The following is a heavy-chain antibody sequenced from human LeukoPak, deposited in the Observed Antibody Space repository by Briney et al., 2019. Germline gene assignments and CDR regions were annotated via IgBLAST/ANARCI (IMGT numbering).Heavy chain of an antibody. CDR3: ARDSGDYYDSSGYPLGAFDI. J-gene: IGHJ3*02. D-gene: IGHD3-22*01. CDR1: GFTVSSNY. CDR2: IYSGGST. Sequence: GGSLRLSCAASGFTVSSNYMSWVRQAPGKGLEWVSVIYSGGSTYYADSGKGRFTISRDNSKNTLYLQMNSLRAEDTAVYYCARDSGDYYDSSGYPLGAFDIWGQGTMVTVSS. V-gene: IGHV3-53*01.